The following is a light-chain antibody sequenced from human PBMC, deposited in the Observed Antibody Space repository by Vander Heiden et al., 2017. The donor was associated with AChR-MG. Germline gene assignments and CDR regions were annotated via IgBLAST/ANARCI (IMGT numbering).Light chain of an antibody. CDR1: QGISSY. CDR2: ASS. Sequence: IQLTQSPSSLSASVGDRVTITCRASQGISSYFAWYQQQPWKAPKLLIYASSTLQSGVPSRFSGSGSGTDFTLTISSLQPEDFATYYCQQLNSYPPTFGGGTKVEIK. J-gene: IGKJ4*01. V-gene: IGKV1-9*01. CDR3: QQLNSYPPT.